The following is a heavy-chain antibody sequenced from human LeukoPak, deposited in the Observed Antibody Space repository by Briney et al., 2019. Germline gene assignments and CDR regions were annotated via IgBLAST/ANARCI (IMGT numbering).Heavy chain of an antibody. D-gene: IGHD5-24*01. V-gene: IGHV4-59*12. CDR3: ASGAADGYNFWLDY. Sequence: SETLSLTCTVSGASLNDYYWSWIRQPPGKALEWIGFIHSSGSANANPSLTSRVTISIDTSKNQFSLNWMSLTAADTAVYFCASGAADGYNFWLDYWGQGTLAAVSS. CDR1: GASLNDYY. J-gene: IGHJ4*02. CDR2: IHSSGSA.